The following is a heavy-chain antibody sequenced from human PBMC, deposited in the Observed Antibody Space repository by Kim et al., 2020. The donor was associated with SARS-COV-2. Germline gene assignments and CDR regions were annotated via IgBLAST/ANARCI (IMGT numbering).Heavy chain of an antibody. D-gene: IGHD5-18*01. CDR1: GGSISSYY. CDR3: ARAAGDSYGYDFDY. Sequence: SETLSLTCTVSGGSISSYYWSWIRQPPGKGLEWIGYIYYSGSTNYNPSLKSRVTISVDTSKNQFSLKLSSVTAADTAVYYCARAAGDSYGYDFDYWGQGT. CDR2: IYYSGST. V-gene: IGHV4-59*01. J-gene: IGHJ4*02.